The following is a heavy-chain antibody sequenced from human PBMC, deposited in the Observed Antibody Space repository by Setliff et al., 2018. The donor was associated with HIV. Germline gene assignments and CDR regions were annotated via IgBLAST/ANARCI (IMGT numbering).Heavy chain of an antibody. D-gene: IGHD6-25*01. CDR2: INIDSGHT. Sequence: GASVKVSCKASGYTFNGYYIHWVRQAPGQGFEWMGWINIDSGHTNFAQKFQDRVTVTTDTSTNTTYMELRGLRSDDTATYYCARVPSGAAGLVRAGFYFWGQGTLVTVSS. J-gene: IGHJ4*01. CDR1: GYTFNGYY. CDR3: ARVPSGAAGLVRAGFYF. V-gene: IGHV1-18*04.